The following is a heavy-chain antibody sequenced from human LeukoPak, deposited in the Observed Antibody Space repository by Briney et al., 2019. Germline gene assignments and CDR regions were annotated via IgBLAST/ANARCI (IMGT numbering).Heavy chain of an antibody. CDR1: GFNFNNAW. Sequence: GGSLRLSCAASGFNFNNAWMSWVRQAPGKGLEWVGRIRSKIDGGATDYAAPVKGRFTISRDDSKNTLYLQINSLKIEDTAMYYCYTSITDYWAREPWSPSPQ. CDR3: YTSITDY. D-gene: IGHD2-21*01. CDR2: IRSKIDGGAT. J-gene: IGHJ4*02. V-gene: IGHV3-15*07.